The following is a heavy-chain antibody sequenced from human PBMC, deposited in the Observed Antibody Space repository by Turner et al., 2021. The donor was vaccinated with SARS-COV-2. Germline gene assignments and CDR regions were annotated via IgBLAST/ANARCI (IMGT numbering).Heavy chain of an antibody. Sequence: EVQLLESGGGLVQPGGSLRLSCAASGFTFSSYAMSWVRRAPGKGLEWVSAISGSGRTTYYADSVKGRFTISRDNSKNTLYLQMNSLRAEDTAVYDCAKADRVMIVVVITLFDYWGQGTLVTVSS. CDR3: AKADRVMIVVVITLFDY. D-gene: IGHD3-22*01. J-gene: IGHJ4*02. CDR2: ISGSGRTT. V-gene: IGHV3-23*01. CDR1: GFTFSSYA.